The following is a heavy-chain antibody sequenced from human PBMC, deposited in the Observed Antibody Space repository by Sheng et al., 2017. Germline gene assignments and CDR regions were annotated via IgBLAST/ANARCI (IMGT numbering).Heavy chain of an antibody. J-gene: IGHJ4*02. D-gene: IGHD2-2*02. CDR3: ARGPERDCSSTSCYRFDH. CDR2: MSNDGSYE. V-gene: IGHV3-30*04. Sequence: QVQLVESGGGVVQPGRSLRLSCEASGFTFSSYAMHWVRQAPGKGLEWVAVMSNDGSYENYADSVKRFTHLQRPIPENTLFLQMNSLRPEDTAVYYCARGPERDCSSTSCYRFDHWGQGTLVTVSS. CDR1: GFTFSSYA.